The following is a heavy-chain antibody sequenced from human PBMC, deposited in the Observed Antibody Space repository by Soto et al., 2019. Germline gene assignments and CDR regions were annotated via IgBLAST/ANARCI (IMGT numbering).Heavy chain of an antibody. CDR2: IIPIFGTA. CDR1: GGTFSSYA. J-gene: IGHJ6*02. CDR3: ASLSSTSPRGYYYGMDV. D-gene: IGHD2-2*01. Sequence: SVKVSCKASGGTFSSYAISWVRQAPGQGLEWMGGIIPIFGTANYAQKFQGRVTITADESTSTAYMELSSLRSEDTAVYYCASLSSTSPRGYYYGMDVWGQGTTVTVS. V-gene: IGHV1-69*13.